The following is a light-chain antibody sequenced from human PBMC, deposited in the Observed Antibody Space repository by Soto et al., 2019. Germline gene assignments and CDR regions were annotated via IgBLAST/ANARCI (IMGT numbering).Light chain of an antibody. Sequence: QSVLTQPPSASGTPGQRVTISCSGSSSNIGSNYVYWYHQLPGTAPKLVIYRNNQRPSGVPDRISGSKSGTSASLAISGLRSEDEADYYCQVWDTDSQHVVFGGGTKLTVL. V-gene: IGLV1-47*01. CDR2: RNN. CDR3: QVWDTDSQHVV. CDR1: SSNIGSNY. J-gene: IGLJ2*01.